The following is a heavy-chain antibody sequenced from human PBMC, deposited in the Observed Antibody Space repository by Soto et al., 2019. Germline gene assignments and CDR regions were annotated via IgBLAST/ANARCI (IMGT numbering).Heavy chain of an antibody. V-gene: IGHV4-61*01. J-gene: IGHJ6*02. CDR3: ARDDGRTVRGSDYYYSLDV. Sequence: QVQVQESGPGLVKPSETLSLTCTVSGGSVSGGSYFWSWIRQPPGKGLEWIGHIFYSGTTSYNPALKSRVTISVDMSKTQFSLRLSSVTAADTAVYYCARDDGRTVRGSDYYYSLDVWGQGTTVTVSS. D-gene: IGHD4-17*01. CDR1: GGSVSGGSYF. CDR2: IFYSGTT.